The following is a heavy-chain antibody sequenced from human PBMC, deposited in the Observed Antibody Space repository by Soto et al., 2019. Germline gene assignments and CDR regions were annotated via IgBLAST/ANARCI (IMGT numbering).Heavy chain of an antibody. CDR3: ARQERGPYYDFWSGYYIDY. CDR1: GGSISSSSYY. Sequence: SETLSLTCTVSGGSISSSSYYWGWIRQPPGKGLEWIGSIYYSGSTYYNPSLKSRVTISVDTSKNQFSLKLSSVTAADTAVYYCARQERGPYYDFWSGYYIDYWGQGTLVTVSS. V-gene: IGHV4-39*01. J-gene: IGHJ4*02. CDR2: IYYSGST. D-gene: IGHD3-3*01.